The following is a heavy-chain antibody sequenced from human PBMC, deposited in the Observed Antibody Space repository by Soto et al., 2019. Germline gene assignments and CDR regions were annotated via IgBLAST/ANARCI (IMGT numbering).Heavy chain of an antibody. CDR1: GGTFSSYA. J-gene: IGHJ6*02. V-gene: IGHV1-69*13. CDR3: ARGSYSIAAAGTDYYYYGMDV. Sequence: SVKVSCKASGGTFSSYAISWVRQAPGQGREWMGGIIPIFGTANYAQKFQGRVTITADESTSTAYMELSSLRSEDTAVYYCARGSYSIAAAGTDYYYYGMDVWGQGXTVTVYS. CDR2: IIPIFGTA. D-gene: IGHD6-13*01.